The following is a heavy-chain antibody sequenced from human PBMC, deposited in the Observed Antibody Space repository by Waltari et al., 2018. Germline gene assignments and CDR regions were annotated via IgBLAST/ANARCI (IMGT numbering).Heavy chain of an antibody. Sequence: QVQLVQSGAEVKKPGSSVKVSCKASGGTFSSYAISWVRQAPGQGLEWMERFIPSFGTANNAQKFQGRVTITADKSTRTADMERSSLRSEDTAVYYCARTRLHLGELDYWGQGTLVTVSS. CDR1: GGTFSSYA. D-gene: IGHD3-16*01. J-gene: IGHJ4*02. CDR3: ARTRLHLGELDY. CDR2: FIPSFGTA. V-gene: IGHV1-69*08.